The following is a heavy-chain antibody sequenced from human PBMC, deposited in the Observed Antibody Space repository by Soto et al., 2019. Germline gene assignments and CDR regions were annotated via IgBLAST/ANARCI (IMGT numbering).Heavy chain of an antibody. CDR1: GGTFSSYA. Sequence: GASVKVSCKASGGTFSSYAISWVRQAPGQGLEWMGGIIPIFGTANYAQKFQGRVTITADESTSTAYMELSSLRSEDTAVYYCARDLGTFGELLYLPYGMDVWGQGTTVTVSS. CDR2: IIPIFGTA. CDR3: ARDLGTFGELLYLPYGMDV. D-gene: IGHD3-10*01. V-gene: IGHV1-69*13. J-gene: IGHJ6*02.